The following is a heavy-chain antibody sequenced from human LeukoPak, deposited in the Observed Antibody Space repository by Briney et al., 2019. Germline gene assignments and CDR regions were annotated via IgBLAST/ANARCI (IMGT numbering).Heavy chain of an antibody. J-gene: IGHJ4*02. D-gene: IGHD2-15*01. CDR2: IFHGGNT. CDR1: GYSISSGFH. Sequence: PSETLSLTCAVSGYSISSGFHWGWLRQSPGKALEWIGSIFHGGNTYYNPSLKSRVTISVDTSMNQFSLRVTSVTAADTAVYYCARTRYCSGATCYSPELFDSWGQGTLVTVSS. CDR3: ARTRYCSGATCYSPELFDS. V-gene: IGHV4-38-2*01.